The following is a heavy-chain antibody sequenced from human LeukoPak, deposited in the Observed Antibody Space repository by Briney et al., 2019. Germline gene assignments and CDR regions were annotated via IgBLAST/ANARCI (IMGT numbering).Heavy chain of an antibody. J-gene: IGHJ4*02. D-gene: IGHD3-10*01. Sequence: SVKVSRKASGGTFSSYAISWVRQAPGQGLEWMGGIIPIFGTANYAQKFQGRVTITTDESTSTAYMELSSLRSEDTAVYYCAIGESIRYYFDYWGQGTLVTVSS. CDR2: IIPIFGTA. CDR1: GGTFSSYA. V-gene: IGHV1-69*05. CDR3: AIGESIRYYFDY.